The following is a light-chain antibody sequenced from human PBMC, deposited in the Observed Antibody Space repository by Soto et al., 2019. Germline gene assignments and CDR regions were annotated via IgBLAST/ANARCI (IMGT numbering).Light chain of an antibody. V-gene: IGKV3-15*01. J-gene: IGKJ1*01. Sequence: DIVMTQSPATLSVSPGERATLSCRASQSVSSNLAWYQQKPGQAPRLLIYGASTRATGIPARFSGSGSGTEFTLTISSLRSEDFAVYYCQQYNNWPRTFGQGTKVEI. CDR1: QSVSSN. CDR3: QQYNNWPRT. CDR2: GAS.